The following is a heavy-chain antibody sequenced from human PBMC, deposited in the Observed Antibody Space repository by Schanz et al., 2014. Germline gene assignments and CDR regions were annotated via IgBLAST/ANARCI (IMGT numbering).Heavy chain of an antibody. CDR3: AKDGVEAVATL. CDR1: GFTFSDYY. J-gene: IGHJ4*02. D-gene: IGHD6-19*01. V-gene: IGHV3-11*04. Sequence: QVHLVESGGGLVKPGGSLRLSCAASGFTFSDYYMTWIRQAPGKGLEWVSYINGGGETTYYADSVRGRFTISRDNAKNSLFLQMNSLRVDDTAVYYCAKDGVEAVATLWGQGTRVAVSS. CDR2: INGGGETT.